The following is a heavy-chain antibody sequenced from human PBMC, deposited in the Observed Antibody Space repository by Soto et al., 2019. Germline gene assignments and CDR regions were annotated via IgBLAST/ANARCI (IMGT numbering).Heavy chain of an antibody. Sequence: QVQLQQWGAGLLKPSETLSLTCAVYGGSFSGYYWSWIRQPPGKGLEWIGEINHSGSTNYHPSLKSRLTISVDTSKNQFSLKLSSVNSAATAVYDCARVVPEGTQGSSGLAYWGQRTLVTVSS. CDR1: GGSFSGYY. V-gene: IGHV4-34*01. D-gene: IGHD1-26*01. CDR3: ARVVPEGTQGSSGLAY. CDR2: INHSGST. J-gene: IGHJ4*02.